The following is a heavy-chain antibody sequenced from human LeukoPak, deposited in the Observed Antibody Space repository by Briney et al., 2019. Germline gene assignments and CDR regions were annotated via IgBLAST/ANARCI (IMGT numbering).Heavy chain of an antibody. V-gene: IGHV3-23*01. CDR3: ARGTKRFGELLGGWQYYFDY. J-gene: IGHJ4*02. Sequence: GGSLRLSCAASGFTFSNYAMSWVRQAPGKGLEWVSAFSGSGGSTYYADSVKGRFTISRDNSKNTLYLQMNSLRAEDTAVYYCARGTKRFGELLGGWQYYFDYWGQGTLVTVSS. D-gene: IGHD3-10*01. CDR2: FSGSGGST. CDR1: GFTFSNYA.